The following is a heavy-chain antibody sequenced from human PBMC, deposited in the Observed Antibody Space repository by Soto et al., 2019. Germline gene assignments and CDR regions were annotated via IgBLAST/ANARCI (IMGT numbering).Heavy chain of an antibody. CDR1: GFTFTSSA. CDR3: AADLYCSSTSCSATGMDV. D-gene: IGHD2-2*01. Sequence: ASVKVSCKASGFTFTSSAVQWVRQARGQRLEWIGWIVVGSGNTNYAQKFQERVAITRDMSTSTAYMELSSLRSEDTAVYYCAADLYCSSTSCSATGMDVWGQGTTVTVSS. J-gene: IGHJ6*02. CDR2: IVVGSGNT. V-gene: IGHV1-58*01.